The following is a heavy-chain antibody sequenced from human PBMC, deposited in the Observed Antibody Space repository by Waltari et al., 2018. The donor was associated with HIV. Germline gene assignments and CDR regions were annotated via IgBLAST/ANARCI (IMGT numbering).Heavy chain of an antibody. CDR1: GFTFSSSS. CDR3: ARDLGYYDSSGYTTDY. V-gene: IGHV3-21*01. CDR2: ISSSSSYI. J-gene: IGHJ4*02. Sequence: EVQLVESGGGLVKPGGSLRLSCAASGFTFSSSSMNWVRQAPGKVLEWGSSISSSSSYIYYANSVKGRFTIARDNAKNTLYLQMNSLRAEDTAVYYCARDLGYYDSSGYTTDYWGQGTLVTVSS. D-gene: IGHD3-22*01.